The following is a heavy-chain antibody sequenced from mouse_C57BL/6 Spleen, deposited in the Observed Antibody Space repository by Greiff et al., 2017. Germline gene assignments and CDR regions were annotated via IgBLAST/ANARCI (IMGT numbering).Heavy chain of an antibody. J-gene: IGHJ2*01. V-gene: IGHV1-81*01. CDR3: ARGTAQALYYFDD. Sequence: VQLQQSGAELARPGASVKLSCKASGYTFTSYGISWVKQRTGQGLEWIGEIYPRSGNTYYNEKFKGKATLTADKSSSTAYMELRSLTSEDSAVYFCARGTAQALYYFDDWGQGTTLTVSS. CDR1: GYTFTSYG. D-gene: IGHD3-2*02. CDR2: IYPRSGNT.